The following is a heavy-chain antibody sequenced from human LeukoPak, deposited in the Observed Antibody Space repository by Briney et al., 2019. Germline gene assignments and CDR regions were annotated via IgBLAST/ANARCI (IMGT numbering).Heavy chain of an antibody. D-gene: IGHD3-10*01. CDR1: GGSISSYY. J-gene: IGHJ3*02. CDR2: IYYSGST. CDR3: ARDQGSSSGSFTEAFDI. Sequence: PSETLSLTCTVSGGSISSYYWSWIRQPPGKGLEWIGYIYYSGSTNYNPSLKSRVTISVDTSKNQFSLKLSSVTAADTAVYYCARDQGSSSGSFTEAFDIWGQGTMVTVSS. V-gene: IGHV4-59*01.